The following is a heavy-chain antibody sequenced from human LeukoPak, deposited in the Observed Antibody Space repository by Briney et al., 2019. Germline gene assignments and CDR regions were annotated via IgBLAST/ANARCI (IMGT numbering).Heavy chain of an antibody. J-gene: IGHJ5*02. D-gene: IGHD5-12*01. CDR2: FNPSSSST. CDR3: ARVLDTKRGYSGYDS. V-gene: IGHV1-46*01. Sequence: ASVKVSCKTSGYSFIRFYIHWVRQAPGQGLEWMGIFNPSSSSTNYAQKFQGRVTMTGDMSTTTVYMELSSLRSDDTAVYYCARVLDTKRGYSGYDSWGQGTLVTVSS. CDR1: GYSFIRFY.